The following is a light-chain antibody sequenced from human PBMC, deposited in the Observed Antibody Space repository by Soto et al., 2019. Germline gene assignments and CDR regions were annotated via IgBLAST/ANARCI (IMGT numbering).Light chain of an antibody. Sequence: QSALTQPASVSGSPGQSITISCTGTSSDVGSYNLVSWYQQHPGKAPKLMIYEGSKRPSGVSNRFSGSKSANTASLTISGLEADDEADYYCCSYGGSSTFVYGSGTKVTVL. CDR2: EGS. CDR1: SSDVGSYNL. J-gene: IGLJ1*01. V-gene: IGLV2-23*03. CDR3: CSYGGSSTFV.